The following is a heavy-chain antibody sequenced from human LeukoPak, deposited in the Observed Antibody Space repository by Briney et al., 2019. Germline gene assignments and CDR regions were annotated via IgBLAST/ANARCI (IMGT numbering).Heavy chain of an antibody. Sequence: KTGGSLRLSCAATGFSFSTYSMTWVRQAPGKGLEWVSSISSRSTYTYFADSVKGRFTISRDNAKNSVYLQMNSLRVEDTAVYYCVRDLVDSPNETSGHYDDDYWGQGTLVTVSS. CDR2: ISSRSTYT. CDR3: VRDLVDSPNETSGHYDDDY. J-gene: IGHJ4*02. V-gene: IGHV3-21*01. CDR1: GFSFSTYS. D-gene: IGHD3-22*01.